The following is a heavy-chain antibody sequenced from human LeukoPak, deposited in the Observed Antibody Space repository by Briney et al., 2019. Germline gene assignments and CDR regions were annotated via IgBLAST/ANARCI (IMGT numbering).Heavy chain of an antibody. V-gene: IGHV4-39*07. J-gene: IGHJ4*02. Sequence: PSETLSLTCTVSGDSISSSSHYWAWIRQAPGKGLEWIGSIYYRGSTYYNPSLKSRVTISIDTSKNQFSLKLSSVTAADTAVYYCARVEYGSSHFDYWGQGTLVTVSS. CDR1: GDSISSSSHY. D-gene: IGHD3-10*01. CDR3: ARVEYGSSHFDY. CDR2: IYYRGST.